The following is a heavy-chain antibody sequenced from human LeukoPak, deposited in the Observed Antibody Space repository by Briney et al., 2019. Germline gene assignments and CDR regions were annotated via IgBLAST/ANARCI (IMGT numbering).Heavy chain of an antibody. CDR1: GFTFSSFW. V-gene: IGHV3-7*01. J-gene: IGHJ4*02. CDR2: INQDGSEK. CDR3: AGRPSSTIP. D-gene: IGHD5/OR15-5a*01. Sequence: PGGSLRLSCAASGFTFSSFWMSWVRQAPGKGLERVANINQDGSEKYCVDSVKGRFTISRDNAKNSLYLQMNSLRAEDTAVYYCAGRPSSTIPWGQGTLVTVSS.